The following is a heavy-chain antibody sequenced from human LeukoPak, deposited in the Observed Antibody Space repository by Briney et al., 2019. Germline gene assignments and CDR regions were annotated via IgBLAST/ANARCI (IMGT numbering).Heavy chain of an antibody. Sequence: GGSLRLSCAASGFTFSNVWMSWVRQAPGKGLEWVGRIKSKTDGGTTDYAAPVKGRFTISRDDSKNTLYLQMNSLKTEDTAVYYCTTVWYSSGWRIDYWGQGTLVTVSS. CDR1: GFTFSNVW. CDR2: IKSKTDGGTT. V-gene: IGHV3-15*01. CDR3: TTVWYSSGWRIDY. D-gene: IGHD6-19*01. J-gene: IGHJ4*02.